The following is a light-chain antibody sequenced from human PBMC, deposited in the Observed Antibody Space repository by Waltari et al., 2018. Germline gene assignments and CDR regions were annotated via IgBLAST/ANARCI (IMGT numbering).Light chain of an antibody. J-gene: IGLJ2*01. Sequence: QPVLIQPPSASGTPGQRVTIPCSGIGSNVGRNYVYWYQQLSGTAHKLLRYRDNGPPSGVPDRFSGSKSGTSASLAISGGRSEDEADYHCGAWDDVLSGVVFGGGTKLIVL. CDR1: GSNVGRNY. CDR2: RDN. V-gene: IGLV1-47*01. CDR3: GAWDDVLSGVV.